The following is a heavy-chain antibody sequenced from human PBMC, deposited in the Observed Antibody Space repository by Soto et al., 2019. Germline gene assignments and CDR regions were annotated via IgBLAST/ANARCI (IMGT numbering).Heavy chain of an antibody. J-gene: IGHJ4*02. CDR1: GYSISIGYY. CDR3: ARTGKQQLPYY. D-gene: IGHD6-13*01. CDR2: IYHSGST. Sequence: SETLSLTCAVSGYSISIGYYCGCIRQPPGKGLEWIGSIYHSGSTYYNPSLKSRVTISVDTSKNQFSLKLSSVTAADTAVYYCARTGKQQLPYYWGQGTLVTVSS. V-gene: IGHV4-38-2*01.